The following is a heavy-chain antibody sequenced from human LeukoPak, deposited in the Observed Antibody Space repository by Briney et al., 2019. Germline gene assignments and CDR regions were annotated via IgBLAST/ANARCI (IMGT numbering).Heavy chain of an antibody. CDR3: ARVYSSSWYYYYYYMDV. CDR1: GGSFSGYY. Sequence: LSLTCAVYGGSFSGYYWSWIRQPPGKGLEWVSYISSSGSTIYYADSVKGRFTISRDNAKNSLYLQMNSLRAEDTAVYYCARVYSSSWYYYYYYMDVWGKGTTVTISS. D-gene: IGHD6-13*01. V-gene: IGHV3-11*04. CDR2: ISSSGSTI. J-gene: IGHJ6*03.